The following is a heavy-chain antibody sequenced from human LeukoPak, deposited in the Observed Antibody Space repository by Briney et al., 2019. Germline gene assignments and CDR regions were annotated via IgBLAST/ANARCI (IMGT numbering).Heavy chain of an antibody. CDR3: ARDSIVSLSTYYYYYGMDV. Sequence: GGSLRLSCAASGFTFSSYSMNWVRQAPGKGLEWVSSISSSSSYIYYADSVKGRFTISRDNAKNSLYLQMNGLRAEDTAVYYCARDSIVSLSTYYYYYGMDVWGQGTTVTVSS. CDR2: ISSSSSYI. CDR1: GFTFSSYS. V-gene: IGHV3-21*01. J-gene: IGHJ6*02. D-gene: IGHD2-15*01.